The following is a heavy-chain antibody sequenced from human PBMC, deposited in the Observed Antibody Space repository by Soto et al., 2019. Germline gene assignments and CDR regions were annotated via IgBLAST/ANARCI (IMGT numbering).Heavy chain of an antibody. D-gene: IGHD6-6*01. CDR1: GGSISSGGYY. CDR3: ARVVGSPSNYYFDY. Sequence: TLSLTCTVSGGSISSGGYYWSWIRQHPGKGLEWIGYIYYSGSTYYNPSLKGRVTISVDTSKNQFSLKLSSVTAADTAVYYCARVVGSPSNYYFDYWGQGTLVTVSS. CDR2: IYYSGST. V-gene: IGHV4-31*03. J-gene: IGHJ4*02.